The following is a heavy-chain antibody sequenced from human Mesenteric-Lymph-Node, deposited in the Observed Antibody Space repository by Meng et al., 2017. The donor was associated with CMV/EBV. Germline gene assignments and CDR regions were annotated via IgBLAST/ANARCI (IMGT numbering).Heavy chain of an antibody. J-gene: IGHJ5*02. CDR1: FRNYG. V-gene: IGHV1-69*05. Sequence: FRNYGMTWVRQAPGKGLEWMGGSSTIFSRTKYAPKFQGKLTITTDESSNTAYMELSGLTSDDMAVYYCAREVGSHSWNDEKWFDPWGQGTLVTVSS. D-gene: IGHD1-20*01. CDR2: SSTIFSRT. CDR3: AREVGSHSWNDEKWFDP.